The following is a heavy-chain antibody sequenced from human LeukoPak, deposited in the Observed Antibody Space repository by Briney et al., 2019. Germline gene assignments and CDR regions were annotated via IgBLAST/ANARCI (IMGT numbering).Heavy chain of an antibody. Sequence: GASVKVSCKASGYTFTSYYMHWVRQAPGQGLEWMGGIIPIFGTANYAQKFQGRVTITADESTSTAYMELSSLRSEDTAVYYCARAGYYYGSGSMRDYYYGMDVWGQGTTVTVSS. D-gene: IGHD3-10*01. J-gene: IGHJ6*02. CDR1: GYTFTSYY. V-gene: IGHV1-69*13. CDR2: IIPIFGTA. CDR3: ARAGYYYGSGSMRDYYYGMDV.